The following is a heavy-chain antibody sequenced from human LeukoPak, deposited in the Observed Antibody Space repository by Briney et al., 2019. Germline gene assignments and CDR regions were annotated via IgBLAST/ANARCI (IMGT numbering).Heavy chain of an antibody. CDR3: AKAASASAAIDY. D-gene: IGHD2-2*01. J-gene: IGHJ4*02. CDR2: IWYDGSSD. V-gene: IGHV3-33*06. CDR1: GFTFSSYG. Sequence: GGSLRLSCAASGFTFSSYGMHWVRQAPGKGLEWVALIWYDGSSDYYAHSVKGRFTISRDNSKNTLYLQMNSLRAEDTAVYYCAKAASASAAIDYWGQGTLVTVSS.